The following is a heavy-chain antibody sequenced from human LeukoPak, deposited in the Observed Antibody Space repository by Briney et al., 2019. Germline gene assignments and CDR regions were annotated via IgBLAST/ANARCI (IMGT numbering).Heavy chain of an antibody. J-gene: IGHJ4*02. Sequence: GGSLRLSCAASGFTFSGYGMHWVRQAPGKGLEWVAFIRYDGSNKYYADSVKGRFTISRDNSKNTLYLQMNSLRAEDTAVYYCAKDPLRFCSSTSCFYIDYWGQGTLVTVSS. V-gene: IGHV3-30*02. D-gene: IGHD2-2*01. CDR1: GFTFSGYG. CDR2: IRYDGSNK. CDR3: AKDPLRFCSSTSCFYIDY.